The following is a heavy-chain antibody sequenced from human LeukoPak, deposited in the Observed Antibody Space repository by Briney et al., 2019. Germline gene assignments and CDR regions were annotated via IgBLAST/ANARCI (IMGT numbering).Heavy chain of an antibody. V-gene: IGHV4-34*01. J-gene: IGHJ5*02. CDR2: INQSGSA. Sequence: SETLSLTCAVYGGSFSGYYWTWIRQPPGKGLEWIGEINQSGSANYNPSLKSRVTISVDTSKNQFSLKLSSVTAADTAVYYCARGGGWRRHYYDSSGYSQENWFDPWGQGTLVTVSS. CDR1: GGSFSGYY. D-gene: IGHD3-22*01. CDR3: ARGGGWRRHYYDSSGYSQENWFDP.